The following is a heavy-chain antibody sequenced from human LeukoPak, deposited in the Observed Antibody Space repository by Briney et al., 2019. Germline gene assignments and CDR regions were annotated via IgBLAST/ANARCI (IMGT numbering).Heavy chain of an antibody. Sequence: ASVKVSCKASGYTFTGYYMHWVRQAPGEGLEWVGWINPNSGGTNYAQKFQGRVTMTRDTSISTAYMELSRLRSDDTAVYYCARATYGSGSYFHLSWFDPWGQGTLVTVSS. D-gene: IGHD3-10*01. V-gene: IGHV1-2*02. CDR3: ARATYGSGSYFHLSWFDP. CDR2: INPNSGGT. CDR1: GYTFTGYY. J-gene: IGHJ5*02.